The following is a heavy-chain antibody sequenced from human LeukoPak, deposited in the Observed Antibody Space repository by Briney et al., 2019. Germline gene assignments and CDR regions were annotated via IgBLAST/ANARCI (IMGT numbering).Heavy chain of an antibody. J-gene: IGHJ6*02. CDR3: ARGGYYLYGMDV. CDR1: GFTFSSYS. CDR2: IWYDGSNK. V-gene: IGHV3-33*01. D-gene: IGHD3-10*01. Sequence: GGSLRLSCAASGFTFSSYSMHWVRQDPGKGLEWVAVIWYDGSNKYYADSVKGRFTISRDNSKNTLYLQMNSLRAEDTAVYYCARGGYYLYGMDVWGQGTTVTVSS.